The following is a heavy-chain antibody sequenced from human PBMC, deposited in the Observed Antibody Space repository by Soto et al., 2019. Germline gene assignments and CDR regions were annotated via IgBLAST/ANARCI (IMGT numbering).Heavy chain of an antibody. Sequence: SETLSLTCAVYGGSFSGYYWSWIRQPPGKGLEWIGEINHSGSTNYNPSLKSRVTISVDTSKSQFSLKLSSVTAADTAVYYCARAAVLYCSPQCHHFDYWGQGTLVTVSS. CDR2: INHSGST. CDR3: ARAAVLYCSPQCHHFDY. D-gene: IGHD2-15*01. V-gene: IGHV4-34*01. J-gene: IGHJ4*02. CDR1: GGSFSGYY.